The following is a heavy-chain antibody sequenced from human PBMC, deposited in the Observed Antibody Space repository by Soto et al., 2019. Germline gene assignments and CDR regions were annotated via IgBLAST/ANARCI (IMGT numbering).Heavy chain of an antibody. D-gene: IGHD2-15*01. V-gene: IGHV3-30*18. Sequence: QVQLVESGGGVVQPGRSLRLSCAASGFTFSSYGMHWVRQATGKGLEWVAVISYDGSNKYYADSVKGRFTISRDNSTNTLYLQMNSLRAEDTAVYYCAEGEAAYCSGGSCFSYYWGQGTLVTVSS. CDR1: GFTFSSYG. CDR2: ISYDGSNK. CDR3: AEGEAAYCSGGSCFSYY. J-gene: IGHJ4*02.